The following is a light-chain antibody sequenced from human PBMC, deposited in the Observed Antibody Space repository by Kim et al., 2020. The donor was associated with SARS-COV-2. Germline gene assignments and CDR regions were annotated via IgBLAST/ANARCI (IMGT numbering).Light chain of an antibody. V-gene: IGLV1-44*01. J-gene: IGLJ3*02. CDR1: SPNVGINT. CDR3: AAWDDTLKGVL. CDR2: NND. Sequence: GQRVTISCSEGSPNVGINTVHWYRHVPGTGPKLLIYNNDERPSGVPDRFSGSKSGTSASLAISGLQSGDEATYHCAAWDDTLKGVLFGGGTKVTVL.